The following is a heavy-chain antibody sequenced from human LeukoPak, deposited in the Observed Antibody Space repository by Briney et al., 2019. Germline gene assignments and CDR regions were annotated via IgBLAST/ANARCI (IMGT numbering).Heavy chain of an antibody. J-gene: IGHJ5*02. CDR1: GYTFTVHY. D-gene: IGHD3-3*01. CDR2: INPNSRCK. CDR3: ARPLASGWFDL. Sequence: ASVRVSSKASGYTFTVHYMHWVRQAPGQGGEWMGWINPNSRCKSHAQMFQGRVTLTSDTSISTAYMELSRLRSDDTAVYYCARPLASGWFDLWGQGTLVSVS. V-gene: IGHV1-2*02.